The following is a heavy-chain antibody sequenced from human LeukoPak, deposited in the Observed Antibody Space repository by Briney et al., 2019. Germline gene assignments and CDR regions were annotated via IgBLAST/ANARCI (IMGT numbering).Heavy chain of an antibody. Sequence: GGSLRLSCAASGFTFSSYDMNWVRQAPGKGPEWVSYISSRGTTMYYADSVKGRFTISRDNAKKSLDLQMNSLRAEDTAVYYCARPHSSGWYGAFDIWGQGTMVTVSS. CDR3: ARPHSSGWYGAFDI. D-gene: IGHD6-19*01. CDR2: ISSRGTTM. J-gene: IGHJ3*02. CDR1: GFTFSSYD. V-gene: IGHV3-48*01.